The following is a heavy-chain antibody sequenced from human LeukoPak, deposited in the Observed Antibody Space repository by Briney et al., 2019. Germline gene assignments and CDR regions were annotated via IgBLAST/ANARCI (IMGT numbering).Heavy chain of an antibody. CDR2: ISSSSSYI. V-gene: IGHV3-21*01. Sequence: GGSLRLSCAASGFTLSSYSMNWVRQAPGKGLEWVSSISSSSSYIYYADSVKGRFTISRDNAKNSLYLQMNSLRAEDTAVYYCARDGGYSYGYKGYFDYWGQGTLVTVSS. CDR1: GFTLSSYS. CDR3: ARDGGYSYGYKGYFDY. J-gene: IGHJ4*02. D-gene: IGHD5-18*01.